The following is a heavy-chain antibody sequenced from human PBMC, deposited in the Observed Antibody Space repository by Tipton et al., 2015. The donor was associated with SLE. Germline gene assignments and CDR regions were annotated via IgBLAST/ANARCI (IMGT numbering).Heavy chain of an antibody. CDR1: GFSFSNAW. CDR3: ARGRAGSWRDAFDI. V-gene: IGHV3-11*01. Sequence: GSLRLSCAASGFSFSNAWMSRVRLAPGKGLEWVAYISSSGSVKYYEDSVKGRFTISRDSAKNSLSVQMNSLRPEDTAVYYCARGRAGSWRDAFDIWGQGTLVTVSS. CDR2: ISSSGSVK. J-gene: IGHJ3*02. D-gene: IGHD6-13*01.